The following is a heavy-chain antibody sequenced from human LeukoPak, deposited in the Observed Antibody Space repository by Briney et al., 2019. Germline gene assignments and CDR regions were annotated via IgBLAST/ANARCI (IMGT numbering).Heavy chain of an antibody. J-gene: IGHJ4*02. CDR2: IYSDNNT. V-gene: IGHV3-53*01. Sequence: PGGSLSLSCAASGFTVISNFMTWVRQAPGKGLEWVSVIYSDNNTYYADSVKGRFTVSRDNSKNSLYLQMNSLRAEDTAVYYCAGLDRYWGQGTLVTVSS. CDR1: GFTVISNF. CDR3: AGLDRY.